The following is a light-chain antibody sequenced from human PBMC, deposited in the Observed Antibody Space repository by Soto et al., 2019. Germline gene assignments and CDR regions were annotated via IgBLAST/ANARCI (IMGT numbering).Light chain of an antibody. Sequence: DIQMTQSPSSLSASVGDRVTVTCRASQSIISYLNWYQQKPGKAPKLLIYAASSLQSGVPSRFSGSGSGTDFTLTISRLQPEDFATYYCQQSYSTHWTFGQGTKVEIK. CDR3: QQSYSTHWT. CDR2: AAS. V-gene: IGKV1-39*01. CDR1: QSIISY. J-gene: IGKJ1*01.